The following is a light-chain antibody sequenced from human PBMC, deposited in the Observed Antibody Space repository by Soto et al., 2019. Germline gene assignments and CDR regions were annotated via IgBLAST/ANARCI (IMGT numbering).Light chain of an antibody. CDR3: CSYTSTYV. J-gene: IGLJ1*01. CDR2: EVS. CDR1: SSDIGGYDY. Sequence: QSALTQPASVSASPGQSITISCTGTSSDIGGYDYVSWYQHHPGQAPKIMIYEVSNRPSGVSHRFSGSKSGNTASLTISGVQDEDEADYYCCSYTSTYVFGIGTKVTVL. V-gene: IGLV2-14*01.